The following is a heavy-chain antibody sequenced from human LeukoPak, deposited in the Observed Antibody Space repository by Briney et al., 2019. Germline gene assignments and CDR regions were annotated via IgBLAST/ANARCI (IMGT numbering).Heavy chain of an antibody. V-gene: IGHV4-34*01. Sequence: PSETLSLTCAVYGGSFSGYYWSWIRQPPGKGLEWIGEINHSGSTNYNPSLKSRVTISVDTSKNQFSLKLSSVTAADTAVYYCARAPPDTALDYWGQGTLVTVSS. CDR2: INHSGST. J-gene: IGHJ4*02. CDR3: ARAPPDTALDY. D-gene: IGHD5-18*01. CDR1: GGSFSGYY.